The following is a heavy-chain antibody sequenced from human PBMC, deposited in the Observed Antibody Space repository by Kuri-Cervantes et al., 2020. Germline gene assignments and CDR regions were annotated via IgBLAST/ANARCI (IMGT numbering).Heavy chain of an antibody. V-gene: IGHV3-23*01. D-gene: IGHD1-26*01. J-gene: IGHJ4*02. CDR2: ISGSGGSS. CDR1: GFTFSNYA. CDR3: AKGNTGTVGASAFDY. Sequence: GGSLRLSCAASGFTFSNYAMSWVRQAPGKGLEWVSSISGSGGSSYHAVSVKGRCTISRDNSRNTLYLQMNSLRAEDTAEYYCAKGNTGTVGASAFDYWGQGTLVTVSS.